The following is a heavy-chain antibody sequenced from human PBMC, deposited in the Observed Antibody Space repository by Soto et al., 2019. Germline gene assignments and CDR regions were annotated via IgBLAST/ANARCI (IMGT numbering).Heavy chain of an antibody. CDR3: VRDISGPAERNWFDP. CDR2: ISRSSTYF. V-gene: IGHV3-21*01. CDR1: GMTFADYN. Sequence: GGSLRLSCVTSGMTFADYNMNWVRQAPGKGLEWVSTISRSSTYFYYADSVKGRFTVSRDDAKNSLFLHMGGLTTDDTGVYFCVRDISGPAERNWFDPWGQGTLVTVSS. D-gene: IGHD6-19*01. J-gene: IGHJ5*02.